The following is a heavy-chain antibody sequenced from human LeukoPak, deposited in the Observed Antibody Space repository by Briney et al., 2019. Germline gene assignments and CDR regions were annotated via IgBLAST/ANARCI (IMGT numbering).Heavy chain of an antibody. V-gene: IGHV3-30-3*01. CDR2: ISYDGSNK. CDR1: GFTFSSYA. J-gene: IGHJ3*02. D-gene: IGHD5-12*01. Sequence: GGPLRLSCAASGFTFSSYAMHWVRQAPGKGLEWVAVISYDGSNKYYADSVKGRFTISRDNSKNTLYLQMNSLRAEDTAVYYCARPPRSGYDYDAFDIWGQGTMVTVSS. CDR3: ARPPRSGYDYDAFDI.